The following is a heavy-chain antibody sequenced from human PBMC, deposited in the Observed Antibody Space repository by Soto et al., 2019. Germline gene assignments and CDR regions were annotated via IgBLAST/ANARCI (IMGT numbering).Heavy chain of an antibody. CDR2: IIPIFGTA. D-gene: IGHD5-18*01. V-gene: IGHV1-69*13. J-gene: IGHJ6*02. CDR3: ARWNTAMVAYYYYGMDV. CDR1: GGTFSSYA. Sequence: SVKVSCKASGGTFSSYAISWVRQAPGQGLEWMGGIIPIFGTANYAQKFQGRVTITADESTSTAYMELSSLRSEDTAVYYCARWNTAMVAYYYYGMDVWGQGTTVTV.